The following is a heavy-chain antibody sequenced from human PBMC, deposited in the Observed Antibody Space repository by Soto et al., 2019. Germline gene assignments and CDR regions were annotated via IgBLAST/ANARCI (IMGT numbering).Heavy chain of an antibody. Sequence: SETLSLTCAVSGASIGSGGWCSWVRQPPGKGLEWIAEIFHDGNTNYSPSLKSRVTISVDKSQNQFSLNVYSVTAADTAVYYCARHEGWTGPDQWGQGTLVTVSS. V-gene: IGHV4-4*02. CDR2: IFHDGNT. D-gene: IGHD2-8*02. J-gene: IGHJ5*02. CDR1: GASIGSGGW. CDR3: ARHEGWTGPDQ.